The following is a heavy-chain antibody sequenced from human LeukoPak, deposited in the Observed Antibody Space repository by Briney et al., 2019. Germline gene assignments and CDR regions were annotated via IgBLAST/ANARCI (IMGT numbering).Heavy chain of an antibody. J-gene: IGHJ4*02. V-gene: IGHV3-64*01. Sequence: PGGSLRLSCAASGFTFSSYAMHWVRQAPGKGLEYVSAISSNGGSTYYANSVKGRFTISRDNSKNTLYLQMGSLRAEDMAVYYCASAWSGYDYWGQGTLVTVSS. CDR2: ISSNGGST. CDR3: ASAWSGYDY. D-gene: IGHD3-10*01. CDR1: GFTFSSYA.